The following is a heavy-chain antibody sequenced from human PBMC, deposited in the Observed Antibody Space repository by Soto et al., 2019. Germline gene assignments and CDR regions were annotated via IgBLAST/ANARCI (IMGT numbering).Heavy chain of an antibody. J-gene: IGHJ4*02. CDR3: ARDTKVSGSSQTRPDF. Sequence: SETLSLTCTVSGGSISSGDYYWSWIRQPPGKGLEWIGDIYYSGSTYYNPSLKSRVTISVDTSKNQFSLKLSSVSAADTAVYYCARDTKVSGSSQTRPDFWGQGTLVTVSS. CDR2: IYYSGST. V-gene: IGHV4-30-4*01. CDR1: GGSISSGDYY. D-gene: IGHD6-25*01.